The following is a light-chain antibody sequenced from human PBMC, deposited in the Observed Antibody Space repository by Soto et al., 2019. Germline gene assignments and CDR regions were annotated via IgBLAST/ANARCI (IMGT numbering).Light chain of an antibody. CDR2: LGS. J-gene: IGKJ4*01. Sequence: DIVMTQSPLSLPVTPGEPASISCRSSQSLLHSNGYNYLDWYLQKPGQSPQLLIYLGSNRASGVPDRFSVSGSGTDFTLNISRVEAEDVGIYYCMQALHNPLTFGGGTKVEIK. CDR3: MQALHNPLT. CDR1: QSLLHSNGYNY. V-gene: IGKV2-28*01.